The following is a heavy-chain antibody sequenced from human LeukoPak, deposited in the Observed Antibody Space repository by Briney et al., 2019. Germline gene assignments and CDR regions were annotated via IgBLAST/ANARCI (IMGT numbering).Heavy chain of an antibody. D-gene: IGHD6-19*01. CDR1: GFTFSNAW. V-gene: IGHV3-15*01. CDR3: TKATPDSTGWIDY. CDR2: IKSKTDGGTT. J-gene: IGHJ4*02. Sequence: GGSLRLSCAASGFTFSNAWMSWVRQAPGKGQVWVGRIKSKTDGGTTDYVAPVKGRFSISRDDAKNTLYLQMNSLKTEDTAVYYCTKATPDSTGWIDYWGQGNLVTVSS.